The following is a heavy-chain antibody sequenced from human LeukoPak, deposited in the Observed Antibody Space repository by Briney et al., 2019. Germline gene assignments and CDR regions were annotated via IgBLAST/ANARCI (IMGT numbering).Heavy chain of an antibody. CDR3: AREGYSSGSRTGIDY. J-gene: IGHJ4*02. Sequence: GGSLRLSCAASGFTVSSNFMNWVRQAPGRGLEWVSVIYSGGSTSYADSVKGRFTISRDNSKNTLFLQMNSLRIDDTAVYYCAREGYSSGSRTGIDYWGQGTLVTVSS. V-gene: IGHV3-66*02. CDR2: IYSGGST. D-gene: IGHD5-18*01. CDR1: GFTVSSNF.